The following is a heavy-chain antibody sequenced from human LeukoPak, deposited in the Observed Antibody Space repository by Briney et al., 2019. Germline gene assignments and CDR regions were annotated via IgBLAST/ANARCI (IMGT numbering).Heavy chain of an antibody. Sequence: KRGESLKISCKASGYSFTSQWIAWVRQMPGKGLEWMGIIYPDDSDTRYSPSFQGQVTISADKSISTAYLQWSSLKASDTAMYYCARYYYGSGRGANWFDPWGQGTLVTVSS. CDR2: IYPDDSDT. CDR3: ARYYYGSGRGANWFDP. CDR1: GYSFTSQW. V-gene: IGHV5-51*01. D-gene: IGHD3-10*01. J-gene: IGHJ5*02.